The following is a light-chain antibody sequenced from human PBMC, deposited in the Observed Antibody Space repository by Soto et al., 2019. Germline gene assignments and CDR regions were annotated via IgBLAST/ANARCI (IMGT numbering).Light chain of an antibody. V-gene: IGKV3-15*01. CDR3: QQYHNWPGYT. CDR1: QTVSSY. Sequence: EIVMTQSPATLSVSPGERATLSCRASQTVSSYLAWYQQKPGQAPRLLIYGASTRATGIPARFSGSGSGTEFTLTISSLQYEDFAVYFCQQYHNWPGYTFGQGTKLHIK. J-gene: IGKJ2*01. CDR2: GAS.